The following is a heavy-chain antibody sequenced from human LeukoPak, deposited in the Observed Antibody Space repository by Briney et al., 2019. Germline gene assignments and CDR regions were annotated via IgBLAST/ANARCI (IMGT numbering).Heavy chain of an antibody. CDR3: ARVRAADETFDY. CDR2: ISAYNGNT. Sequence: ASVKVSCKTSGYTFTDYSINWVRQATGQGLEWMGWISAYNGNTNYAQKFQGRVTITADESTSTAYMELSSLRSEDTAVYYCARVRAADETFDYWGQGTLVTVSS. CDR1: GYTFTDYS. D-gene: IGHD2-15*01. V-gene: IGHV1-18*01. J-gene: IGHJ4*02.